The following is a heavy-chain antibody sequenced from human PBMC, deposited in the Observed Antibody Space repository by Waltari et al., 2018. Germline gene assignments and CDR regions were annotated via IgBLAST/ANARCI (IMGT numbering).Heavy chain of an antibody. V-gene: IGHV4-4*07. J-gene: IGHJ6*02. CDR1: GGSISSYY. Sequence: QVQLQESGPGLVKPSETLSLTCTVSGGSISSYYWSWIRQPAGKGLEWIGRTYTSGSTNENPSLQSRVTRSVDTSKNQFALKLSSVTAADTAVYYCARDLPGIAARQGGKSYYYYYGMDVWGQGTTVTVSS. CDR2: TYTSGST. CDR3: ARDLPGIAARQGGKSYYYYYGMDV. D-gene: IGHD6-6*01.